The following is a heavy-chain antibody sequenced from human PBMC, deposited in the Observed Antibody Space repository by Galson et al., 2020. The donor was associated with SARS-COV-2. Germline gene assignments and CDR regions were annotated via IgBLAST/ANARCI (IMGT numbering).Heavy chain of an antibody. CDR1: GFTVNLYY. CDR2: VDNADNT. V-gene: IGHV3-66*04. J-gene: IGHJ4*02. Sequence: TGGSLRLSCAASGFTVNLYYMSWVRQAPGKGLEWVSFVDNADNTYYADSVKGRFIISKDFAKKTLFLQMNNLRAEDTAVYYCARLAGSRYSYYFDYWGQGTLVTVSS. CDR3: ARLAGSRYSYYFDY. D-gene: IGHD3-22*01.